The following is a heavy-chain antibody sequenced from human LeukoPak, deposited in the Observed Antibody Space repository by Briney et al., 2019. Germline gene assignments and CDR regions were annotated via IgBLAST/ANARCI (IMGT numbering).Heavy chain of an antibody. V-gene: IGHV4-39*01. CDR2: IYYSGSA. Sequence: SETLSLTCTVSGGSISSSSYYWGWIRQPPGKGLEWIGSIYYSGSAYYDPSLKSRVTISVDTSKNQFSLKLSSVTAADTAVYYCASGISYYYDSSGYYPFDYWGQGTLVTVSS. CDR3: ASGISYYYDSSGYYPFDY. CDR1: GGSISSSSYY. J-gene: IGHJ4*02. D-gene: IGHD3-22*01.